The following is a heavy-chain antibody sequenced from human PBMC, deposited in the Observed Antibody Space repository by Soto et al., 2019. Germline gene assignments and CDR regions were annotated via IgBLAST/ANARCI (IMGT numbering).Heavy chain of an antibody. Sequence: ATLALTCTVSGGSISTYYWSWMRQPPGKGLEWIGYISCSGRTYDNPSLQSRVTISIDASKNQFSLKLTSVTTADTAVYYCARRRASDYGGNHHPYYFDRWGQGALVTVSS. J-gene: IGHJ4*02. CDR2: ISCSGRT. V-gene: IGHV4-59*04. CDR1: GGSISTYY. CDR3: ARRRASDYGGNHHPYYFDR. D-gene: IGHD4-17*01.